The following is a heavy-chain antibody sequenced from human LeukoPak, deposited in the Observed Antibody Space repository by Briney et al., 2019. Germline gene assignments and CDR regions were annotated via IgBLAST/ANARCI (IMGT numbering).Heavy chain of an antibody. V-gene: IGHV1-2*02. CDR2: INPNSGGT. Sequence: GASVKVSCKASGYTFTGYYMHWVRQAPGQGLEWMGWINPNSGGTNYAQKFQGRVTMTRDTSISTAYMELSRLRSDDTAVYYCARDPHEAVAESNDYWGQGTLVTVSS. CDR1: GYTFTGYY. J-gene: IGHJ4*02. D-gene: IGHD6-19*01. CDR3: ARDPHEAVAESNDY.